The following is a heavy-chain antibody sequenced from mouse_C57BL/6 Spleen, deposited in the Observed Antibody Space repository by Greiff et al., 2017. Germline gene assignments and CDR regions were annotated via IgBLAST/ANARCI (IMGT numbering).Heavy chain of an antibody. CDR1: GFNIKDYY. CDR2: IDPEDGDT. V-gene: IGHV14-1*01. CDR3: TTGYGSRYVWYFDV. J-gene: IGHJ1*03. D-gene: IGHD1-1*01. Sequence: EVQLQQSGAELVRPGASVKLSCTASGFNIKDYYMHWVKQRPEQGLEWIGRIDPEDGDTEYAPKFQGKATMTADTSSNTAYLQLSSLTSEDTAVYYCTTGYGSRYVWYFDVWGTGTTVTVSS.